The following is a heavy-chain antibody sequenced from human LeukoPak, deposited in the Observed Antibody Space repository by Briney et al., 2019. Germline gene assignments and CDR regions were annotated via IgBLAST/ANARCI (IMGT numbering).Heavy chain of an antibody. CDR1: GFTFSSYA. CDR2: ISGGGANT. V-gene: IGHV3-23*01. Sequence: GGSLRLSCAATGFTFSSYAMSWVRQAPGKGLEWVSTISGGGANTHYADSVRGRFTISRDNSKNTLYLQMNSLRAEDTAVYYCAKVEGGDVDYYYYGMDVWGQGTTVTVSS. D-gene: IGHD2-21*02. J-gene: IGHJ6*02. CDR3: AKVEGGDVDYYYYGMDV.